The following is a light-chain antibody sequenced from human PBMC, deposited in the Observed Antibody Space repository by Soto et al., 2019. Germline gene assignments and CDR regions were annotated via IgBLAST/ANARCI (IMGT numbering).Light chain of an antibody. V-gene: IGLV4-60*02. Sequence: QPVLTQSSSASASMRSSVKLTCTVSSGQSSYIIAWHQQQPGKAPRYLMKLEGSGNYNTGSGVPDRFSGSSSGADRYLTISNLQFEDEADYYCETWVSNTYVFGTGTKLTVL. CDR3: ETWVSNTYV. CDR2: LEGSGNY. CDR1: SGQSSYI. J-gene: IGLJ1*01.